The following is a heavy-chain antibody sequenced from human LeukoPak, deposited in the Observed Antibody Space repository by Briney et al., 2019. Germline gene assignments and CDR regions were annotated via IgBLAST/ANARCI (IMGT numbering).Heavy chain of an antibody. J-gene: IGHJ3*02. CDR3: TRRNPWELMGAFDI. CDR2: IRSKAYGGTT. D-gene: IGHD1-26*01. V-gene: IGHV3-49*03. CDR1: GFTFGDYA. Sequence: GGSLRLSCTASGFTFGDYAMSWFRQAPGKGLEWVGFIRSKAYGGTTEYAASVKGRFTISRDDSKSIAYLQMNSLKTEDTAVYYCTRRNPWELMGAFDIWGQGTMVTVSS.